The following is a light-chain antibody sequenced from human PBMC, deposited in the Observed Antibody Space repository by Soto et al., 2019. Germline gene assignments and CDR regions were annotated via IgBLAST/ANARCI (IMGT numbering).Light chain of an antibody. Sequence: EIVLTQSPGTLSLSPGERATLSCRANQSVTSNYLAWYQQKPGQAPRLIIYGASTRAAGVPDRFSGSGSGTDFTLTITRLEHEDFAVYYCQQYGRSPLLYTFGQGTKVGVK. CDR3: QQYGRSPLLYT. CDR2: GAS. V-gene: IGKV3-20*01. J-gene: IGKJ2*01. CDR1: QSVTSNY.